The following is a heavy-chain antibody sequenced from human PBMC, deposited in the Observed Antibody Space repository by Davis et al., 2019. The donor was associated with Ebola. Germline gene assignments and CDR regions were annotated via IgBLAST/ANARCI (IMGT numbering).Heavy chain of an antibody. Sequence: PGGSLRLSCAASGFMFSTYGLHWVRQAPGKGPEWVAYIRYDGSIKDHADSVKGRFTISRDNSKNTLYLQMNSLQTEDTAVYYCITSLGSVREYWGQGTLVTVSS. V-gene: IGHV3-30*02. CDR2: IRYDGSIK. J-gene: IGHJ4*02. CDR3: ITSLGSVREY. D-gene: IGHD7-27*01. CDR1: GFMFSTYG.